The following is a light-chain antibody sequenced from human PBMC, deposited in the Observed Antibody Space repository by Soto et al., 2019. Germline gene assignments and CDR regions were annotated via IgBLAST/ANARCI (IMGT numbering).Light chain of an antibody. V-gene: IGLV2-14*01. CDR3: SSYTSSSTLYV. CDR1: SSDVGGYNY. CDR2: EVS. Sequence: QSALAQPASQSGSPGQSITISCTGTSSDVGGYNYVSWYQQHPGKAPKLMIYEVSNRPSGVSNRFSGSKSGNTASLSISGLQAEDEADYYCSSYTSSSTLYVFGTGTKVNVL. J-gene: IGLJ1*01.